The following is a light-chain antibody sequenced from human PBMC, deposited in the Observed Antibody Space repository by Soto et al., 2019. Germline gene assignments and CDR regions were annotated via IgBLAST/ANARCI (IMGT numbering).Light chain of an antibody. J-gene: IGKJ4*01. CDR2: DAS. CDR1: QSVSSNY. CDR3: YQFGRAPLT. V-gene: IGKV3-20*01. Sequence: EIVLTQSPGILSLSPGERATLSCRASQSVSSNYLVWFQQTPGQAPRLVIYDASTRATGIPDRFSGSGSGTDFTLTISRLEPEDFAVYYCYQFGRAPLTFGGGTKVEIK.